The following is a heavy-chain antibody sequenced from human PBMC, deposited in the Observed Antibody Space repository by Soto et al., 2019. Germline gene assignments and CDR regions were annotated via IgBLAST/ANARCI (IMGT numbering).Heavy chain of an antibody. J-gene: IGHJ3*02. CDR1: GFTFSSYS. CDR3: GRDPPDI. CDR2: ISSSGYTI. V-gene: IGHV3-48*01. Sequence: EVQLVESGGGLVQPGGSLRLSCAASGFTFSSYSMNWVRQVPGKGLEWVSCISSSGYTIYYADSVKGRFTISRDNATNSLYLQMNSLRAEDSAVYYCGRDPPDIWGQGTMVTVSS.